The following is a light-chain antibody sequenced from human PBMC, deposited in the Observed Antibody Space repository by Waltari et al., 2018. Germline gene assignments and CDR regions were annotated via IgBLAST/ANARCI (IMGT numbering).Light chain of an antibody. CDR1: TSNIGRNY. J-gene: IGLJ3*02. CDR2: RSK. Sequence: QSVLTQPPSASGTPGQRVTISCSGSTSNIGRNYVYWYQQFPGTAPKLLVYRSKERPSGVPARISGSKSGTSASLAISGLRSEDEADYYCATWDGSLTAWVFGGGTKVTVL. CDR3: ATWDGSLTAWV. V-gene: IGLV1-47*01.